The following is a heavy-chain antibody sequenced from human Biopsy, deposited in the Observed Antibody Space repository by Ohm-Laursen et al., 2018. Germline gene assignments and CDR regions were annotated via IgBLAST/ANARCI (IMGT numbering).Heavy chain of an antibody. CDR2: IYLDGNT. CDR1: GFTVSTTY. CDR3: VRGRAY. Sequence: SLRLSCAAPGFTVSTTYMSWVRQASGKGLEWVSIIYLDGNTYYTDSVKGRFTISRDNSKNAWYLQMNSLRPADTAKYGCVRGRAYWGQGTLVTVSS. V-gene: IGHV3-53*01. J-gene: IGHJ4*02.